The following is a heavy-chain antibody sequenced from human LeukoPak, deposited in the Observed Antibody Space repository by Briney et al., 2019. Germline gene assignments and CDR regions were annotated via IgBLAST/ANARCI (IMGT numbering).Heavy chain of an antibody. V-gene: IGHV1-69*13. CDR3: ARGHRSGGSFPPALDY. Sequence: SVTVSCKASGGTFSSYAISWVRQAPGQGLEWMGGIIPIFGTANYAQKFQGRVTITADESTSTAYMELSSLRSEDTAVYYCARGHRSGGSFPPALDYWGQGTLVTVSS. D-gene: IGHD2-15*01. CDR2: IIPIFGTA. J-gene: IGHJ4*02. CDR1: GGTFSSYA.